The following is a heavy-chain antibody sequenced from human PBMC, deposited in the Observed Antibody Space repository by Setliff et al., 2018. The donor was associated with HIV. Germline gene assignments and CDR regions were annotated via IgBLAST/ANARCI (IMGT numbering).Heavy chain of an antibody. D-gene: IGHD6-19*01. CDR2: IIPIFGTA. CDR1: GGTFSGYA. J-gene: IGHJ4*01. CDR3: ARDGLLVAGIRFDY. Sequence: SVKVSCKASGGTFSGYALTWVRQAPGQGLEWMGGIIPIFGTANYAQKFQGRLTITADASTRTAYMELSSLRSEDTAVYYCARDGLLVAGIRFDYWGQGTLVTVSS. V-gene: IGHV1-69*13.